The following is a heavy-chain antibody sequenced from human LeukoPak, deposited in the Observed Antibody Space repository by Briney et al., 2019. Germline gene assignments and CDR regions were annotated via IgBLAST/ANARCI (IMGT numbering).Heavy chain of an antibody. CDR2: ISSSGSTI. CDR3: AKDPLNRRWSYFDS. J-gene: IGHJ4*02. V-gene: IGHV3-48*03. CDR1: GFTFSSYE. Sequence: PGGSRRLAWAASGFTFSSYEMNWVRQAPGKGLEWVSYISSSGSTIYYADSVKGRFTISRDNAKTSLYLQMNSLRAADTAVYYCAKDPLNRRWSYFDSWGQGTLVTVSS. D-gene: IGHD1-14*01.